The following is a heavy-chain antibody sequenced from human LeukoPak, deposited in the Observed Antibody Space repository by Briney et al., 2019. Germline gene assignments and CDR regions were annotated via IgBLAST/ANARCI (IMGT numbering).Heavy chain of an antibody. Sequence: ASVKVSCKASGYTFTSYGISWVRQAPGQGLEWMGWISAYNGNTNYAQKLQGRVTMTTDTSTSTAYMELRSLRSDDTAVYYCARVRGSSTSCCSAPFDYWGQGTLVTVSS. CDR3: ARVRGSSTSCCSAPFDY. V-gene: IGHV1-18*01. J-gene: IGHJ4*02. CDR2: ISAYNGNT. CDR1: GYTFTSYG. D-gene: IGHD2-2*01.